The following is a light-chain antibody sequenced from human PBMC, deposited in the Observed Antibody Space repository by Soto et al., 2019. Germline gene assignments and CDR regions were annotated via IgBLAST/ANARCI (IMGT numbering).Light chain of an antibody. Sequence: IYEVSKRPSGVPDRFSASTSGNTASLTVSGLQADDEADYYCSSYAGNNNVIFGGGTQRTV. CDR3: SSYAGNNNVI. J-gene: IGLJ2*01. V-gene: IGLV2-8*01. CDR2: EVS.